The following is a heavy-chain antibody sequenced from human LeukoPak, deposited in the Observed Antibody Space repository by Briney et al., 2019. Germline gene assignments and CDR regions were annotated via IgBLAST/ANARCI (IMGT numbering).Heavy chain of an antibody. D-gene: IGHD3-22*01. Sequence: GGSLRLSCAASGFTFSSHSMNWVRQAPGKGLEWVSYISSSSSTIYYADSVKGRFTISRDNAKNSLYLQMNSLRAENTAVYYCARGAYYYEDWGQGTLVTVSS. CDR1: GFTFSSHS. CDR2: ISSSSSTI. CDR3: ARGAYYYED. J-gene: IGHJ4*02. V-gene: IGHV3-48*01.